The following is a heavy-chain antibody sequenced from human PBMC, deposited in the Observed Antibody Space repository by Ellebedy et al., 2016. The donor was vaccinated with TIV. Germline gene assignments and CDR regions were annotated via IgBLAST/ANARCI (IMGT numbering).Heavy chain of an antibody. J-gene: IGHJ1*01. CDR1: GFTFSDYY. V-gene: IGHV3-11*01. CDR3: SSRVVAPTKYFQY. CDR2: ISNTGSTI. Sequence: GESLKISXAASGFTFSDYYMSWIRQAPGKGLEWVSYISNTGSTIYYADSVKGRFTISRDNAKNSLYLQMNSLRAEDTAVYYCSSRVVAPTKYFQYWGQGTRVTVSS. D-gene: IGHD1-26*01.